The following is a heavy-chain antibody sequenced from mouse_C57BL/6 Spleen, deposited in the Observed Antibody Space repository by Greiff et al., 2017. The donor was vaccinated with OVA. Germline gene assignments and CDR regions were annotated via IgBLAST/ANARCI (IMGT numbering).Heavy chain of an antibody. CDR1: GYTFTDYE. D-gene: IGHD2-1*01. CDR2: IDPETGGT. V-gene: IGHV1-15*01. CDR3: TRWAGNYGGFDY. Sequence: QVQLQQSGAELVRPGASVTLSCKASGYTFTDYEMHWVKQTPVHGLEWIGAIDPETGGTVYNQKFKGKAILTADKSSSTAYMELRSLTSEDSAVYYCTRWAGNYGGFDYWGQGTTLTVSS. J-gene: IGHJ2*01.